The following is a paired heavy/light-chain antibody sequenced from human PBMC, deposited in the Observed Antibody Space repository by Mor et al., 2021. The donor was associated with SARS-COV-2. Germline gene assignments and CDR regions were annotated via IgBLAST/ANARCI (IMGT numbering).Heavy chain of an antibody. J-gene: IGHJ5*02. Sequence: EVQLVESGGGLVRPGGSLRLSCAASGFTFSRYNINWVRQPPGKGLEWVSSISPTGEYIYYADSVKGRFTISRDNAKRSLYLQMISLRAEDTAVYYCARGLYCSANSCRSRMEDSWGQGTLVTVSS. V-gene: IGHV3-21*01. D-gene: IGHD2-15*01. CDR3: ARGLYCSANSCRSRMEDS. CDR1: GFTFSRYN. CDR2: ISPTGEYI.
Light chain of an antibody. CDR2: GAS. CDR1: QSVSSNF. CDR3: QLYGNSPPIT. Sequence: EIVLTQSPGTLSLSPGERATLSCRTSQSVSSNFLAWYQQKPGQAPRLLIYGASSRATGIPDSFSGSGSGTDFTLTISRLEPEDFAVYYCQLYGNSPPITFGQGTRLEIK. J-gene: IGKJ5*01. V-gene: IGKV3-20*01.